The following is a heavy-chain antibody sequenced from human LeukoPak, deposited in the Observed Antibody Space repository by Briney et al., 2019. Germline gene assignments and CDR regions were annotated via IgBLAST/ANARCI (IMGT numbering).Heavy chain of an antibody. Sequence: GGSLRLSCAASGFTFSSYVMTWVRQAPGKGLEWVSAISETGGATDYADSVKGRFTISRDNSKNTLFLQMNSLRAEDTAVYYCAKIEHYYGSGSYNNWFDPWGQGTLVTVSS. CDR3: AKIEHYYGSGSYNNWFDP. CDR1: GFTFSSYV. CDR2: ISETGGAT. J-gene: IGHJ5*02. D-gene: IGHD3-10*01. V-gene: IGHV3-23*01.